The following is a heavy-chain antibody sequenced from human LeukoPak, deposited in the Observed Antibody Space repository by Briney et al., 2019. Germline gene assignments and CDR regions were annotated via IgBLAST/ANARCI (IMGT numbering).Heavy chain of an antibody. D-gene: IGHD4-23*01. V-gene: IGHV3-74*01. CDR3: VRDSTVGVDY. Sequence: LILSCTDCPFNFSGYWRHWVRQAPGKVDVWVSRINSDGSSTSYADSVKGRFAISRDNAKKSLYLQMNRLRAEDTAVYYCVRDSTVGVDYWGQGTLVIVS. J-gene: IGHJ4*02. CDR2: INSDGSST. CDR1: PFNFSGYW.